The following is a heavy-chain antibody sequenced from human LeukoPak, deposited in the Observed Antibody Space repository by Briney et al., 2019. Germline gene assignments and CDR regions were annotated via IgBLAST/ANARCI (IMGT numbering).Heavy chain of an antibody. J-gene: IGHJ6*02. D-gene: IGHD3-3*01. CDR3: ARTLQGGYDFWSGTLPYYYYYGMDV. CDR1: GFTFSSYG. CDR2: IWYDGSNK. Sequence: GGSPRLSCAASGFTFSSYGMHWVRQAPGKGLEWVAVIWYDGSNKYYADSVKGRFTISRDNSKNTLYLQMNSLRAEDTAVYYCARTLQGGYDFWSGTLPYYYYYGMDVWGQGTTVTVS. V-gene: IGHV3-33*01.